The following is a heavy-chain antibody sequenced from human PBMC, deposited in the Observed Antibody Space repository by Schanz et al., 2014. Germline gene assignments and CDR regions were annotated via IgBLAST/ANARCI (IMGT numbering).Heavy chain of an antibody. V-gene: IGHV4-4*07. CDR3: VRVKGEHSGHDYIVY. Sequence: QVHLQESGPGLVKPSETLSVTCTVSGGSINNYFWTWIRQPAGKGLEWIGRIYSNGISHYNPSLEGRVTMSVDTSKNKFSLNLPPVTPADTAIYYCVRVKGEHSGHDYIVYWGQGIQVTVSP. CDR1: GGSINNYF. CDR2: IYSNGIS. D-gene: IGHD5-12*01. J-gene: IGHJ4*02.